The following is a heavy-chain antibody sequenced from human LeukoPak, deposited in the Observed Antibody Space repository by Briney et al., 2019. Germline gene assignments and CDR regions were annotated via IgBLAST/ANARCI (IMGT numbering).Heavy chain of an antibody. CDR2: TSNDENIK. D-gene: IGHD1-14*01. CDR3: ARDPILGPPDYFDY. V-gene: IGHV3-30-3*01. J-gene: IGHJ4*02. CDR1: GFTFNSYT. Sequence: PGRSLRLSCAASGFTFNSYTMFWVRQAPGKGLEXXXXTSNDENIKYYADSVKGRFTISRDNSRDTLFLEMSSLRVEDTAVYYCARDPILGPPDYFDYWGRGTLVTVSS.